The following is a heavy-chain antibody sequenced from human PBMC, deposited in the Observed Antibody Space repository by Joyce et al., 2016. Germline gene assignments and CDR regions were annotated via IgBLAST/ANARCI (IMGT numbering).Heavy chain of an antibody. CDR3: ARRGGLDGVFDYYYMDV. Sequence: QVQLQQWGAGLLKPSETLSLPCAVYGGSFSFYCWNWIRQPPGKGLEWIGESHHNGSTNYNPALKSRFTISVDTSKNQFSLRLSSMTAADTAVYYCARRGGLDGVFDYYYMDVWGKGTTVTVSS. J-gene: IGHJ6*03. D-gene: IGHD4-17*01. CDR2: SHHNGST. V-gene: IGHV4-34*01. CDR1: GGSFSFYC.